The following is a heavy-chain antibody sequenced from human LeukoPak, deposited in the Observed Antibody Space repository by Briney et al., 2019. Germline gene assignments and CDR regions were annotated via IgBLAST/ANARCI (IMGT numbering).Heavy chain of an antibody. J-gene: IGHJ4*02. CDR3: SMVRGVITTFDY. CDR1: GYTFTGYY. CDR2: INPNSGGT. D-gene: IGHD3-10*01. V-gene: IGHV1-2*02. Sequence: ASVKVSCKASGYTFTGYYMHWVRQAPGQVLEWMGWINPNSGGTNYAQKFQGRVTMTRDTSISTAYMELSRLRSDDTAVYYCSMVRGVITTFDYWGQGTLVTVSS.